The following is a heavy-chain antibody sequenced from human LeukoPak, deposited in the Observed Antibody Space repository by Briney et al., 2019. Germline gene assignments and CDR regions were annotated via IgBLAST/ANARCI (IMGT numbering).Heavy chain of an antibody. CDR1: GLTFSSYS. D-gene: IGHD1-26*01. Sequence: GGSLRLSCAASGLTFSSYSMNWVRQAPGKGLEWVSSISSSSSYIYYADSVKGRFTISRDNAKNSLYLQMNSLKTEDTAVYYCTIHSGSYGDYWGQGTLVTVSS. V-gene: IGHV3-21*03. J-gene: IGHJ4*02. CDR2: ISSSSSYI. CDR3: TIHSGSYGDY.